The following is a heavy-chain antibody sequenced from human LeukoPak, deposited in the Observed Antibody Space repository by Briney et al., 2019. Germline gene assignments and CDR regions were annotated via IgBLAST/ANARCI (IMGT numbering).Heavy chain of an antibody. V-gene: IGHV4-31*03. J-gene: IGHJ4*02. Sequence: SETLSLTCTVSGGSISSGGYYWSWIRQHPGKGLEWIGYIYYRGSTYYNPSLKSRVTISGDPSKNQLSLRLNSVTAADTAVYYCARHDDGGDYPLDHWGRGTLVTVSS. D-gene: IGHD4-17*01. CDR3: ARHDDGGDYPLDH. CDR2: IYYRGST. CDR1: GGSISSGGYY.